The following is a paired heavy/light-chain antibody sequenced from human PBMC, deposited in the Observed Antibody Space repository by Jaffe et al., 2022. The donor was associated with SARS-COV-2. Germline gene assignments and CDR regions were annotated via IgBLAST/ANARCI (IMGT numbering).Light chain of an antibody. Sequence: DIQLTQSPSFLSASVGDRVTITCRASQGISSYLAWYQQKPGKAPKLLIYAASTLQSGVPSRFSGSGSGTEFTLTISSLQPEDFATYYCQQLNSYPEGTFGPGTKVNLK. J-gene: IGKJ3*01. V-gene: IGKV1-9*01. CDR1: QGISSY. CDR2: AAS. CDR3: QQLNSYPEGT.
Heavy chain of an antibody. J-gene: IGHJ6*03. CDR1: GFTFGDYA. Sequence: EVQLVESGGGLVQPGRSLRLSCTASGFTFGDYAMSWFRQAPGKGLEWVGFIRSKAYGGTTEYAASVKGRFTISRDDSKSIAYLQMNNLKTEDTAVYYCTRGYDSSGYYFVYYYYYMDVWGKGTTVTVSS. CDR3: TRGYDSSGYYFVYYYYYMDV. D-gene: IGHD3-22*01. CDR2: IRSKAYGGTT. V-gene: IGHV3-49*03.